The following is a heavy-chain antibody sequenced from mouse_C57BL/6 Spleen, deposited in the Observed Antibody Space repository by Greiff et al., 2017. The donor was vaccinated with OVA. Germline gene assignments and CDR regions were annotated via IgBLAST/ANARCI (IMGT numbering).Heavy chain of an antibody. CDR3: ARWGDYDVGPDY. CDR2: INPNYGTT. J-gene: IGHJ4*01. CDR1: GYSFTDYN. D-gene: IGHD2-4*01. V-gene: IGHV1-39*01. Sequence: VQLQQSGPELVKPGASVKISCKASGYSFTDYNMNWVKQSHGKSLEWLGVINPNYGTTSYNQKFKGKATLTVDQYSSTAYMQLNSLTSKDSAVYYCARWGDYDVGPDYWGQGTSVTVSS.